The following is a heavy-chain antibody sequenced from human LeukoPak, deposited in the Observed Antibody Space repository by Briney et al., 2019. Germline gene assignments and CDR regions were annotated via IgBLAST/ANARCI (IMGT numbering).Heavy chain of an antibody. D-gene: IGHD2-15*01. J-gene: IGHJ6*03. V-gene: IGHV3-48*04. CDR1: GFTFSSYS. CDR3: ARESLGYCSGSTCYYFYMDF. Sequence: GGSLRLSCAASGFTFSSYSMNWVRQAPGKGLEWLSYIRGSSSTIYDADSVKGRFTISRDNAKNSLYLQMNSLRAEDTAVYYCARESLGYCSGSTCYYFYMDFWGKGTTVTVSS. CDR2: IRGSSSTI.